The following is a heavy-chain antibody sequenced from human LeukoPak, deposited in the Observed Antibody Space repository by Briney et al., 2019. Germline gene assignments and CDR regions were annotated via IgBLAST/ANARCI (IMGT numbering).Heavy chain of an antibody. V-gene: IGHV3-33*01. CDR2: IGYDGSDK. CDR1: GITFSSYG. Sequence: GGSLRLSCTASGITFSSYGMHWVRQARGKGLEWVAVIGYDGSDKYYADSVKGRFTISRDNSKNTLYLQINSLRAEDTALYYCARDYESLFDYWGQGTLVTVSS. D-gene: IGHD3-3*01. CDR3: ARDYESLFDY. J-gene: IGHJ4*02.